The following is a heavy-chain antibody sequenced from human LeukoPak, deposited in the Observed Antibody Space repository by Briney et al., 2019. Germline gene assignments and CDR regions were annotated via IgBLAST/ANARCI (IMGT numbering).Heavy chain of an antibody. V-gene: IGHV3-21*01. J-gene: IGHJ4*02. D-gene: IGHD3-22*01. CDR1: GFTFSSYS. CDR2: ISSSSSYI. Sequence: PGGSLRLSCAASGFTFSSYSMNWVRQAPGKGLEWVSSISSSSSYIYYADSVKGRFTISRDNAKNSLYLQMNSLRAEDTAVYYCVRRSSGYYYFFDYWGQGTLVTVSS. CDR3: VRRSSGYYYFFDY.